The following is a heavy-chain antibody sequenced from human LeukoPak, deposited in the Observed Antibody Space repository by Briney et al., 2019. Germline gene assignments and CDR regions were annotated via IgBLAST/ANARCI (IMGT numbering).Heavy chain of an antibody. V-gene: IGHV3-21*01. CDR2: ISSSSSYI. CDR3: ARGGFMITFGGVIDY. Sequence: PGGSLRLSCAASGFTFSSYSMNWVRQAPGKGLEWVSSISSSSSYIYYADSVKGRFTISRDNAKNSLYLQMNSLRAEDTAVYYCARGGFMITFGGVIDYWGQGTLVTVSS. CDR1: GFTFSSYS. J-gene: IGHJ4*02. D-gene: IGHD3-16*01.